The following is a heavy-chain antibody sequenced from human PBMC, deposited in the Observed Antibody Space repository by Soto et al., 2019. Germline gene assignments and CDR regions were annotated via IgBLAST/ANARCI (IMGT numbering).Heavy chain of an antibody. J-gene: IGHJ5*02. D-gene: IGHD2-21*02. Sequence: SETLSLTCGVSGGTVASSHWWSWVRQSPGRGLEWIGNVYHTGDTNFNPSLQSRVTFSVDKSNNQFSLRLTSVTAADTAAYFCAREIVTAGGNNYFDPWGPGTLVTVSS. CDR1: GGTVASSHW. CDR2: VYHTGDT. CDR3: AREIVTAGGNNYFDP. V-gene: IGHV4-4*02.